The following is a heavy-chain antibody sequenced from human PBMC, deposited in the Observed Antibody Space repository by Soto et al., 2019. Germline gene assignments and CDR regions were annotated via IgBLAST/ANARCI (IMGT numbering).Heavy chain of an antibody. J-gene: IGHJ4*02. D-gene: IGHD6-6*01. CDR2: ISTYDGNT. Sequence: SVKLSCNAAGYTVTIYGIAWVREAPGQGLEWMGWISTYDGNTNYAQKVQGRVSMTTDPSTSTAYMELRSLRSDDTAVYYCARDPATAYSSSSFDYWGKGTLVTVS. CDR3: ARDPATAYSSSSFDY. V-gene: IGHV1-18*04. CDR1: GYTVTIYG.